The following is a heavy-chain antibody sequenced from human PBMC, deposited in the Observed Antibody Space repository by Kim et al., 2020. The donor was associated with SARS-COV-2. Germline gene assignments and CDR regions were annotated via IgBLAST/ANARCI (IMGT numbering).Heavy chain of an antibody. V-gene: IGHV4-59*01. J-gene: IGHJ2*01. D-gene: IGHD3-10*01. CDR2: IYYSGST. Sequence: SETLSLTCTVSGGSISSYYWSWIRQPPGKGLEWIGYIYYSGSTNYNPSLKSRVTISVDTSKNQFSLKLSSVTAADTAVYYCARDQKAYYGSGSYYPSLGWYFDLWGRGTLVTVSS. CDR3: ARDQKAYYGSGSYYPSLGWYFDL. CDR1: GGSISSYY.